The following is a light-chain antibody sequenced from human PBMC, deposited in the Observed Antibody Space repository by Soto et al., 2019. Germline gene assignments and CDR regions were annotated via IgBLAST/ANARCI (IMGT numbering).Light chain of an antibody. CDR2: GNI. CDR1: SSNIGAGYD. V-gene: IGLV1-40*01. J-gene: IGLJ2*01. CDR3: QSYDSSLSVV. Sequence: QSALTQPPSVSGAPGQRVTISCTGSSSNIGAGYDVHWYRHLPGSTPKLLIYGNINRPSGVPDRFSGSKSGTSASLAITGLQAEDEADYYCQSYDSSLSVVFGGGTKLTVL.